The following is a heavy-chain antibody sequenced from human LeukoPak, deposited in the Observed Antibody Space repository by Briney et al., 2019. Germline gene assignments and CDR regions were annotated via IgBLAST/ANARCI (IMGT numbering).Heavy chain of an antibody. CDR2: IYYSGST. Sequence: PSQTLSLTCTVSGGSISSGGYYWSWIRQHPGKGLEWIGYIYYSGSTYYNPSLKSRVTISVDTSKNQFSLKLSSVTAADTAVYYCARGGLELRGLYSNFDYWGQGTLVTVSS. V-gene: IGHV4-31*03. CDR3: ARGGLELRGLYSNFDY. CDR1: GGSISSGGYY. J-gene: IGHJ4*02. D-gene: IGHD1-7*01.